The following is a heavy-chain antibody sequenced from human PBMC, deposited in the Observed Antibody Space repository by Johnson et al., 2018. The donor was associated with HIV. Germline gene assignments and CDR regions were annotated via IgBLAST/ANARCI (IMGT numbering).Heavy chain of an antibody. V-gene: IGHV3-30*18. J-gene: IGHJ3*02. D-gene: IGHD3-22*01. Sequence: QMLLVESGGGVVQPGTSLRLSCAASGFTFAIYGMHWVRQAPGKGLEWVALISYDGSNEYYGDSVKGRFSISRDNSKKKLYLQMNSLRPEDTAVYYCAKDRAEVVVVHDALDMWGQGTMVTVSS. CDR1: GFTFAIYG. CDR2: ISYDGSNE. CDR3: AKDRAEVVVVHDALDM.